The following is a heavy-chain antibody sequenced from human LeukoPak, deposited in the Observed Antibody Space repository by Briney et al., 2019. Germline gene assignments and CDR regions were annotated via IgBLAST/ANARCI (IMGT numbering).Heavy chain of an antibody. J-gene: IGHJ4*02. CDR3: ARAPKGDVLRFLEWSTRGGEFDY. CDR2: IYYSGST. Sequence: PSETLSLTCTVSGGSISSGSYYWSWIRQPAGKGLEWIGSIYYSGSTYYNPSLKSRVTISVDTSKNQFSLKLSSVTAADTAVYYCARAPKGDVLRFLEWSTRGGEFDYWGQGTLVTVSS. V-gene: IGHV4-39*07. D-gene: IGHD3-3*01. CDR1: GGSISSGSYY.